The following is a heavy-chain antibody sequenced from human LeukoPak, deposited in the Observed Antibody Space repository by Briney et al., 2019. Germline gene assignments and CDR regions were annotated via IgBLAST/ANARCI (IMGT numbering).Heavy chain of an antibody. CDR2: IYYSGTT. CDR3: ARWGPSIVVPSYFDY. CDR1: GGSISSGDYY. Sequence: SETLSLTCTVSGGSISSGDYYWSWIRQPPRKGLEWIGYIYYSGTTNYNPSLKSRVTISVDTSKNQSSLKLSSVTAADTAVYYCARWGPSIVVPSYFDYWGQGTLVTVSS. J-gene: IGHJ4*02. D-gene: IGHD2-2*01. V-gene: IGHV4-30-4*08.